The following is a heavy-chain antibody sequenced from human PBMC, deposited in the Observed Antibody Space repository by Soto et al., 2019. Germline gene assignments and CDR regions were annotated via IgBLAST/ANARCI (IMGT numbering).Heavy chain of an antibody. D-gene: IGHD2-15*01. CDR2: ISGSGDET. CDR1: GFLFSSHA. V-gene: IGHV3-23*01. Sequence: PGGSLRLSCATSGFLFSSHAMCWVRQAAGMGLQFVSCISGSGDETFYAGSVKGRFTISRDNSENTLHLQMNSLRTEDTATYYCARRAPSAWCNVDNWGQGTLVTFSS. CDR3: ARRAPSAWCNVDN. J-gene: IGHJ4*02.